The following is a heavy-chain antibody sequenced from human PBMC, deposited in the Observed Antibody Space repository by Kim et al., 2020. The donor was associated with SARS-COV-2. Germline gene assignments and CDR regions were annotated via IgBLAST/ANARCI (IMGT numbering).Heavy chain of an antibody. Sequence: SETLSLTCTVSGGSISSYYWSWIRQPPGKGLEWIGYIYYSGSTNYNPSLKSRVTISVDTSKNQFSLKLSSVTAADTAVYYCAREGGHCSGGSCYYYGMDVWGQGTTVTVSS. CDR2: IYYSGST. J-gene: IGHJ6*02. CDR1: GGSISSYY. V-gene: IGHV4-59*13. CDR3: AREGGHCSGGSCYYYGMDV. D-gene: IGHD2-15*01.